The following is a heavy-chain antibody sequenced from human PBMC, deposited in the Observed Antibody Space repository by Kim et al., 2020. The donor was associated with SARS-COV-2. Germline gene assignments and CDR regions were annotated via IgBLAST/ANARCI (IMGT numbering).Heavy chain of an antibody. CDR1: GFTFSNAW. V-gene: IGHV3-15*01. Sequence: GGSLRLSCAASGFTFSNAWMSWVRQAPGKGLEWVGRIKSKTDGGTTDYAAPVKGRFTISRDDSKNTLYLQMNSLKTEDTAVYYCTTDWSFGRFGELYYFDYWGQGTLVTVSS. CDR2: IKSKTDGGTT. J-gene: IGHJ4*02. D-gene: IGHD3-10*01. CDR3: TTDWSFGRFGELYYFDY.